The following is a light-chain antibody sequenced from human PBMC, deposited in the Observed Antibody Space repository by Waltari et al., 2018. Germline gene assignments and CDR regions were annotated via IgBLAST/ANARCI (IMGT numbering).Light chain of an antibody. CDR2: DVS. CDR3: QKYGSTPRP. Sequence: EIVLTQSPGTLSLSPGERASLSCRASQIISTSYLAWYQQKPGQAPRLLIYDVSRRATGIPDRFSGSGSGTDFTLTISRLEPEDFAVYYCQKYGSTPRPFGGGTKVEIK. CDR1: QIISTSY. J-gene: IGKJ4*01. V-gene: IGKV3-20*01.